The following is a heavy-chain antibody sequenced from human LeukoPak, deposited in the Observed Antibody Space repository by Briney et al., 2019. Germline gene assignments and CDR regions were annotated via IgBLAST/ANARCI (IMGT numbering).Heavy chain of an antibody. D-gene: IGHD3-10*02. CDR1: GFTFSNYE. J-gene: IGHJ6*04. CDR3: AELGITMIGGV. Sequence: PGGSLRLSCAASGFTFSNYEMNWVRQAPGRGLEWVSYISSSGSTIYYADSVKGRFTISRDNAKNSLYLQMNSLRAEDTAVYYCAELGITMIGGVWGKGTTVTISS. V-gene: IGHV3-48*03. CDR2: ISSSGSTI.